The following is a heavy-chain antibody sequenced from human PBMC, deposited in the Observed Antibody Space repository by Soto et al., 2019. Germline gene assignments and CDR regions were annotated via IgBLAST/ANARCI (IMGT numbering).Heavy chain of an antibody. Sequence: SETLSLTCTVSGGSISSSSHYWGWIHRPPTRGLEWIGSIHYSGSTYYSPSLKSRVTISVDTSKNQFSLKLNSVTAADTAVYYCARHAASGSYHTDFDYWGQGSLVTVSS. CDR2: IHYSGST. CDR1: GGSISSSSHY. CDR3: ARHAASGSYHTDFDY. D-gene: IGHD3-10*01. J-gene: IGHJ4*02. V-gene: IGHV4-39*01.